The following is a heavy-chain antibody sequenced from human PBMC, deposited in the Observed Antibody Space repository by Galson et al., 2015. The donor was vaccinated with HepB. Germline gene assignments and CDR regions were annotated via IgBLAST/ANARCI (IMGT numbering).Heavy chain of an antibody. J-gene: IGHJ6*02. CDR2: FDPEDGET. V-gene: IGHV1-24*01. CDR1: GYTLTELS. CDR3: ATGGITGTTYYYYSAMDV. Sequence: SVKVSCKVSGYTLTELSMHWVRQAPGKGLEWMGGFDPEDGETIYAQKFQGRVTMTEDTSTDTAYMELSSLRSEDTAVYYCATGGITGTTYYYYSAMDVWGQGTTVTVSS. D-gene: IGHD1-14*01.